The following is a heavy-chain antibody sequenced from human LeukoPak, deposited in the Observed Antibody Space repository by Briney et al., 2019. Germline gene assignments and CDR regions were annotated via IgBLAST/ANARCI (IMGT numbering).Heavy chain of an antibody. V-gene: IGHV4-59*01. D-gene: IGHD1-1*01. CDR2: IFHSGST. CDR1: GGSISSYY. J-gene: IGHJ4*02. Sequence: TPSETLSLTCTVSGGSISSYYWSWIRQPPGKGLEWIGYIFHSGSTNYNPSLKSRVTISVDTSKNQFSLRMSSMTAADTAVYYCARATSPFYTDFDYWGQGTLVTVSS. CDR3: ARATSPFYTDFDY.